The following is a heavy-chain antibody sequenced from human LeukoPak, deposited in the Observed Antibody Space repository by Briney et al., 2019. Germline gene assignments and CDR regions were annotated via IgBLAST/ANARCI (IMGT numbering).Heavy chain of an antibody. CDR1: GGSISGYY. V-gene: IGHV4-34*01. J-gene: IGHJ6*02. D-gene: IGHD3-16*01. Sequence: PSETLSLTCTVSGGSISGYYWSWIRQPPGKGLEWIGEINHSGSTNYNPSLKSRVTISVDTSKNQFSLKLSSVTAADTAVYYCARGKYYDYVWGSYSDRYYYYGMDVWGQGTTVTVSS. CDR2: INHSGST. CDR3: ARGKYYDYVWGSYSDRYYYYGMDV.